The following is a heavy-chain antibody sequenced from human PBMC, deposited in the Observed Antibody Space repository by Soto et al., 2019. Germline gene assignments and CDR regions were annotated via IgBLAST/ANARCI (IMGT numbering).Heavy chain of an antibody. CDR3: ARDNWLLYRTGYYYGMDV. CDR1: GFTFSHYY. V-gene: IGHV3-11*05. Sequence: QVQLVESGGGLVKPGGSLRLSCAASGFTFSHYYMSWIRQAPGKGLEWVSYISSSSSYTNYADSVKGRFSISRVNAKNSLYLQMNSLRAEDTAVYYCARDNWLLYRTGYYYGMDVWGQGTTVTVSS. J-gene: IGHJ6*02. CDR2: ISSSSSYT. D-gene: IGHD3-9*01.